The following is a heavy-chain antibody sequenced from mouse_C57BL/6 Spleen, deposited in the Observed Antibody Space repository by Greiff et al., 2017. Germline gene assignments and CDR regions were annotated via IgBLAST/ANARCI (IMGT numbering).Heavy chain of an antibody. CDR1: GYTFTSYW. CDR3: SRDGYSNCDAMDY. J-gene: IGHJ4*01. V-gene: IGHV1-64*01. CDR2: IHPNSGST. Sequence: QVQLQQPGAELVKPGASVKLSCKASGYTFTSYWMHWVKQRPGQGLEWIGMIHPNSGSTNYNEKFKSKATLTVSKSSSTAYMQLSSLTSEDSAVYYCSRDGYSNCDAMDYWGQGTSVTVSS. D-gene: IGHD2-5*01.